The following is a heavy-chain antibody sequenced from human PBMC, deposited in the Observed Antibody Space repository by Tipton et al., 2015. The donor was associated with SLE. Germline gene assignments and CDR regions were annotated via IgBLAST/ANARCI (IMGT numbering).Heavy chain of an antibody. V-gene: IGHV4-38-2*01. D-gene: IGHD2-2*02. CDR1: GFTFSSYA. CDR3: AAARDIVVVPAAIGYFQH. CDR2: IYYSGST. J-gene: IGHJ1*01. Sequence: LRLSCAASGFTFSSYAMSWVRQPPGKGLEWIGSIYYSGSTYYNPSLKSRVTISVDTSKNQFSLKLSSVTAADTAVYYCAAARDIVVVPAAIGYFQHWGQGTLVTVSS.